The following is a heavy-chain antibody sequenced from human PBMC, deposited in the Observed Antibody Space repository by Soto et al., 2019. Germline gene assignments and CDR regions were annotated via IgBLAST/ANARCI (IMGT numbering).Heavy chain of an antibody. V-gene: IGHV3-23*01. D-gene: IGHD3-16*02. J-gene: IGHJ4*02. CDR2: ISGSGGST. CDR1: GFTFSSYA. CDR3: AKARPYDYIWGSYRSLGVYFDY. Sequence: GGSLRLSCAASGFTFSSYAMSWVRQAPGRGLEWVSAISGSGGSTYYADSVKGRFTISRDNSKNTLYLQMNSLRAEDTAVYYCAKARPYDYIWGSYRSLGVYFDYWGQGTLVTVSS.